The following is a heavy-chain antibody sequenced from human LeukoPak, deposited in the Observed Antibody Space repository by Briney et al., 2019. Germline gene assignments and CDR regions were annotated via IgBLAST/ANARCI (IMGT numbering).Heavy chain of an antibody. D-gene: IGHD6-19*01. CDR3: ARDSSGRYHWFDP. CDR1: GYTFTSYG. V-gene: IGHV1-18*01. Sequence: ASVKVSCKASGYTFTSYGISWVRQAPGQGLEWMGWINAYNGNTNYAQKFQGRVTMTTDTSTSTAYMELRSLRSDDTALYYCARDSSGRYHWFDPWGQGTLVTVSS. CDR2: INAYNGNT. J-gene: IGHJ5*02.